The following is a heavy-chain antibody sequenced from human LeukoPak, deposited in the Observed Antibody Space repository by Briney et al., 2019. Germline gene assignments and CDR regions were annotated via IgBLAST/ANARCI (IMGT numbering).Heavy chain of an antibody. J-gene: IGHJ3*01. D-gene: IGHD3-22*01. CDR1: GFTLATNA. CDR2: LTENVGPENVPNA. Sequence: PGGSLRLSCVVAGFTLATNAMNWCRQAPGKGLQGLSGLTENVGPENVPNAFYAEYVRARFTISRDTSKTTLFLHLSPLRAEDTAIYFCSSGLLGAGYWGQGTMVTVSS. V-gene: IGHV3-23*01. CDR3: SSGLLGAGY.